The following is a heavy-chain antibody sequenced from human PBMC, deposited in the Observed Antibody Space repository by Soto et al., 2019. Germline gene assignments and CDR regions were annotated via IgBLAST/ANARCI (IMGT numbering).Heavy chain of an antibody. V-gene: IGHV1-18*01. Sequence: QVQLVQSGAEVKKPGASVKVSCKASGYTFNNYGVTWVRQAPGQGLEWMGWISGYNGDTNYAQKLQGRVTLTTDTSTTTAYMELTRLTSDDTAGYYCARDQSSGWYGKESGMDVWGQGTTVTVSS. D-gene: IGHD6-19*01. J-gene: IGHJ6*02. CDR1: GYTFNNYG. CDR3: ARDQSSGWYGKESGMDV. CDR2: ISGYNGDT.